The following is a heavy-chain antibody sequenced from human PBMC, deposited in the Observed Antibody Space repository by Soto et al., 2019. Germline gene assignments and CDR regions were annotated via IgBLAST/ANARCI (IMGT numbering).Heavy chain of an antibody. J-gene: IGHJ6*02. V-gene: IGHV1-46*01. CDR3: ARVRATNWNHYGMDV. CDR1: GYTFTSYY. Sequence: ASVKVSCKASGYTFTSYYMHWVRQAPGQGLEWMGIINPSGGSTSYAQKFQGRVTMTRDTSTSTVYMELSSLRSEDTAVYYCARVRATNWNHYGMDVWGQGTTVTVSS. D-gene: IGHD1-1*01. CDR2: INPSGGST.